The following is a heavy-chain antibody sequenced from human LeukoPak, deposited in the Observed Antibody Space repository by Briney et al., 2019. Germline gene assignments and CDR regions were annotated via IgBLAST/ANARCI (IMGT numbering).Heavy chain of an antibody. CDR1: GFTVSTNY. V-gene: IGHV3-66*01. CDR3: ASILRSSSGYYFDY. Sequence: TGGSLRLSCAASGFTVSTNYMSWVRQAPGKGLEWVSVIYSGDTTFYADSVRGKFTISRDNFKNTLYLQMNSLRAEDTAVYYCASILRSSSGYYFDYWGQGTLVTVSS. CDR2: IYSGDTT. J-gene: IGHJ4*02. D-gene: IGHD3-10*01.